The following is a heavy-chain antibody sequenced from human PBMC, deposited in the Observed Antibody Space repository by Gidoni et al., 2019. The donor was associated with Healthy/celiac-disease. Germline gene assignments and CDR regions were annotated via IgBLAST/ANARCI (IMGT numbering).Heavy chain of an antibody. V-gene: IGHV1-3*01. J-gene: IGHJ4*02. D-gene: IGHD3-10*01. CDR1: GYAFTSYA. Sequence: QVQLVQSGAEVKKPGASVKVSCKASGYAFTSYAMHWVRQAPGQRLEWMGWINAGNGNTKYSQKFQGRVTITRDTSASTAYMELSSLRSEDTAVYYCARGLLWFGEFPDYWGQGTLVTVSS. CDR2: INAGNGNT. CDR3: ARGLLWFGEFPDY.